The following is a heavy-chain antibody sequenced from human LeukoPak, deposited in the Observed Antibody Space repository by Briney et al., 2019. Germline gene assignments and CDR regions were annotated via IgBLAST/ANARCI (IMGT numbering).Heavy chain of an antibody. J-gene: IGHJ4*02. Sequence: SETLSLTFTVSGGSISSSSYYWGWIRQPPGKGLEWIGSIYYSGSTYYNPSLKSRVTISVDTSKNQFSLKLSSVTAADTAVYFCARDSYGDYGFDYWGQGTLVTVSS. CDR3: ARDSYGDYGFDY. CDR2: IYYSGST. D-gene: IGHD4-17*01. CDR1: GGSISSSSYY. V-gene: IGHV4-39*07.